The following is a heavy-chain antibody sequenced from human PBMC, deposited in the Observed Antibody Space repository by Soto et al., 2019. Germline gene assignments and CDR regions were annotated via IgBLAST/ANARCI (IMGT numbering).Heavy chain of an antibody. V-gene: IGHV4-38-2*01. J-gene: IGHJ4*02. CDR1: GYSTTSGYY. D-gene: IGHD6-19*01. CDR2: FYYGGST. Sequence: SETLSLTCDVSGYSTTSGYYWGWVRQPPGKGLEWIGSFYYGGSTFYNPSLKSRVTISVDASKNNFSLRLTSVTAADTAVYFCTRVVAGLDYWGQGILVTVSS. CDR3: TRVVAGLDY.